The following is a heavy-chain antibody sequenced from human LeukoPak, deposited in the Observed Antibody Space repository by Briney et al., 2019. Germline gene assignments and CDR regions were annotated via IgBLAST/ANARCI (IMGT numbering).Heavy chain of an antibody. J-gene: IGHJ6*02. V-gene: IGHV3-33*01. D-gene: IGHD6-13*01. CDR2: IWYDGSNK. Sequence: GGSLRLSCAASGFTCSSYGMHWVRQAPGKGLEWVAVIWYDGSNKYYADSVKGRFTISRDNSKNTLYLQMNSLRAEDTAVYYCARDSSDSSSWYRYYYYYGMDVWGQGTTVTVSS. CDR3: ARDSSDSSSWYRYYYYYGMDV. CDR1: GFTCSSYG.